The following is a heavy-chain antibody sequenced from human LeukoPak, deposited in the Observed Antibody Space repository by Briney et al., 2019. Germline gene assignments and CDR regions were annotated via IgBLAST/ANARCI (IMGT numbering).Heavy chain of an antibody. Sequence: GGSLRLSCAASGFTLSTYWMSLVRQAPRKGLEWVANTNQEGSEKYYVDSVKGRFTISKDNAKNALYLQMNSLRAEDTAVYYCARDPKWLDYWGQGTLVTVSS. D-gene: IGHD5-12*01. CDR2: TNQEGSEK. J-gene: IGHJ4*02. V-gene: IGHV3-7*01. CDR3: ARDPKWLDY. CDR1: GFTLSTYW.